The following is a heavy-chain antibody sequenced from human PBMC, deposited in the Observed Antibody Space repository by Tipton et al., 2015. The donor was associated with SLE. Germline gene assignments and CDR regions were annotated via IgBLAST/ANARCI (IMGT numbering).Heavy chain of an antibody. Sequence: GLVKPSETLSLTCTVSDGSISDYYWSWIRQPPGERLEWIGNIHYSGTTTYNPSLRTRVTLSVDTSKNQFSLKLTSVTAADTAVYYCARGGVGGYDYFDFWGQGTLVTVSS. CDR2: IHYSGTT. J-gene: IGHJ4*02. V-gene: IGHV4-59*12. CDR3: ARGGVGGYDYFDF. CDR1: DGSISDYY. D-gene: IGHD5-12*01.